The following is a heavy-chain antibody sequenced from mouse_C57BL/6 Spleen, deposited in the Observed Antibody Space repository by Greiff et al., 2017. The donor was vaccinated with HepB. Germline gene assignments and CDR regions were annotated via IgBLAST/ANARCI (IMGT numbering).Heavy chain of an antibody. CDR1: GYTFTDYY. Sequence: VQLQESGPELVKPGASVKISCKASGYTFTDYYIHWVKQRPGQGLEWIGWIYPGSGNTKYNEKFKGKATVTVDTSFSTAYMQLSSLTSEDSAVYSCARIGFYDGYYWFDDWGKGTLVTVSA. D-gene: IGHD2-3*01. J-gene: IGHJ3*01. CDR3: ARIGFYDGYYWFDD. V-gene: IGHV1-84*01. CDR2: IYPGSGNT.